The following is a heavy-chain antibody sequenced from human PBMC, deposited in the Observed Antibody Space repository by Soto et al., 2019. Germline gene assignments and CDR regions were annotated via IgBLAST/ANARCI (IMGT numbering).Heavy chain of an antibody. Sequence: QVQLKESGPGLVNPSGTLSLTCAVSGGSINTNNWWSWVRQPPGKGLEGIGEIFHRGSTNYNPSYNTRVTPSLYKSNTHFSRKLISVTAADTAQDYCVRGALRAPATFDYWGQGTQVTVSS. CDR1: GGSINTNNW. D-gene: IGHD1-26*01. CDR3: VRGALRAPATFDY. J-gene: IGHJ4*02. CDR2: IFHRGST. V-gene: IGHV4-4*02.